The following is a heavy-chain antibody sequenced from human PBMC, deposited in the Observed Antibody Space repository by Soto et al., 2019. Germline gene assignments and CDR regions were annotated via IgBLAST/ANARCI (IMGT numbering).Heavy chain of an antibody. CDR2: IYYSGTT. Sequence: SETLSLTCTVSGGSISTNTYYWSWIRQPPGKGLELIGSIYYSGTTLYHPSLKSRVTISVHTSKNHLSLRLTSVTAADTALYYCARTGMFCTAARCLVRWFEPVCQGIEVTVSS. V-gene: IGHV4-61*03. CDR3: ARTGMFCTAARCLVRWFEP. J-gene: IGHJ5*02. D-gene: IGHD2-8*02. CDR1: GGSISTNTYY.